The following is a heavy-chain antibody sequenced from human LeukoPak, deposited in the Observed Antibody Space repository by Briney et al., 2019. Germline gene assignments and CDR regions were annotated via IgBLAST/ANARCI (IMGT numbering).Heavy chain of an antibody. CDR3: ARDMRHYRYYESEEYYFNFEY. Sequence: ASVRVSCKASGYIFTSYGLSWVRQAPGQGLEWMGWISANNGHTHYAQKFQGRLTITRDMSTRTVDMELRSLRSDDTAVYYCARDMRHYRYYESEEYYFNFEYWGQGTLVTVSS. D-gene: IGHD3-22*01. CDR1: GYIFTSYG. J-gene: IGHJ4*02. CDR2: ISANNGHT. V-gene: IGHV1-18*01.